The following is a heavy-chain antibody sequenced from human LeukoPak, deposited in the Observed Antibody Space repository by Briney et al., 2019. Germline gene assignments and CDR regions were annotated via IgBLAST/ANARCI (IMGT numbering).Heavy chain of an antibody. CDR3: ARVRGSYHFDY. Sequence: QTGGSLRLPCAASGFTFSGYSMNWVRQAPGKGLEWVSYITSSSSAIYYADSVKGRFTISRDNARNSLYLQMNSLRAEDTAVYYCARVRGSYHFDYWGQGTLVTVSS. J-gene: IGHJ4*02. CDR1: GFTFSGYS. V-gene: IGHV3-48*01. CDR2: ITSSSSAI. D-gene: IGHD1-26*01.